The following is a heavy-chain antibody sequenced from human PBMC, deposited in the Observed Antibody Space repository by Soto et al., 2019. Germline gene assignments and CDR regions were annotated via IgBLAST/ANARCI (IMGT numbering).Heavy chain of an antibody. CDR1: GGSISSGGYY. CDR2: IYYSGST. Sequence: SETLSLTCTVSGGSISSGGYYWSWIRQHPGKGLEWIGYIYYSGSTYYNPSLKSRVTISVDTSKNQFSLKLSSVTTADTAVYYCARGYYYDSSGYPNWFDPWGQGTLVTVSS. D-gene: IGHD3-22*01. CDR3: ARGYYYDSSGYPNWFDP. J-gene: IGHJ5*02. V-gene: IGHV4-31*03.